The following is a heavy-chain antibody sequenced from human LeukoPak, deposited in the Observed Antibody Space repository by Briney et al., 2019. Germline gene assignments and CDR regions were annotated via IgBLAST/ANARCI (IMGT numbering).Heavy chain of an antibody. CDR1: GGSISSGVYY. CDR2: IYYTGTT. D-gene: IGHD1-14*01. J-gene: IGHJ4*02. CDR3: ARSTPASFFDY. Sequence: SETLSLTCTVSGGSISSGVYYWSWIRQHPGQGLECIGYIYYTGTTYSNPSLKSRITISVDTSQNQFSLNLDSVTAADTAVYYCARSTPASFFDYWGQGTLVTVSS. V-gene: IGHV4-31*03.